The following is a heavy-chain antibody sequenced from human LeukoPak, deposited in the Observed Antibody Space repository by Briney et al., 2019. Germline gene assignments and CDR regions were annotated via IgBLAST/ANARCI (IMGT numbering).Heavy chain of an antibody. CDR3: ARPITMVRGVTFWFDP. D-gene: IGHD3-10*01. Sequence: MPSETLSLTCTVSGGSISSSSYYWGWIRQPPGKGLEWIGSIYYSGSTYYNPSLKSRVTKSVDTSKNQFSLKLSSVTAADTAVYYCARPITMVRGVTFWFDPWGQGTLVTVSS. J-gene: IGHJ5*02. CDR2: IYYSGST. CDR1: GGSISSSSYY. V-gene: IGHV4-39*01.